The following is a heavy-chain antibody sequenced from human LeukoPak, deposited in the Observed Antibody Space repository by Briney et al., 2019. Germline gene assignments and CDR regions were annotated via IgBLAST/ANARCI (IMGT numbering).Heavy chain of an antibody. Sequence: PGGSLRLSCAASGFTFSDYYMSWLRQAPGKGLEWVSYISSSGSTIYYADSVKGRFTISRDNAKNSLYLQMNSLRAEDTAVYYCARDQVVVVAATREGYYYYGMDVWGQGTTVTVSS. CDR3: ARDQVVVVAATREGYYYYGMDV. CDR1: GFTFSDYY. J-gene: IGHJ6*02. D-gene: IGHD2-15*01. V-gene: IGHV3-11*01. CDR2: ISSSGSTI.